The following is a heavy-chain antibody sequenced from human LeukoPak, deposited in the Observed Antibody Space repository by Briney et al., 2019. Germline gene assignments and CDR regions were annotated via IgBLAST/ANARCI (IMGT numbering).Heavy chain of an antibody. CDR2: IYSGGNT. CDR1: GFTVSGKY. Sequence: GGSLRLSCAASGFTVSGKYMSWVRQAPGKGLEWVSVIYSGGNTYYADSVKGRFTISRDNSKNTLYLQMNSLRAEDMAVYYCARERRDGRWGGDNWGQGTLVTVSS. J-gene: IGHJ4*02. D-gene: IGHD5-24*01. CDR3: ARERRDGRWGGDN. V-gene: IGHV3-66*01.